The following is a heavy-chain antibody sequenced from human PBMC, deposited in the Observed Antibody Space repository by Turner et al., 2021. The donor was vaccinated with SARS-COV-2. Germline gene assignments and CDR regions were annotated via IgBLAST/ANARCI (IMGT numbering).Heavy chain of an antibody. J-gene: IGHJ4*02. CDR2: ISGSGGST. CDR1: GFTFSSYA. Sequence: EVQLLESGGGLVQPGTSLRLSCAASGFTFSSYAMSWVRQAPGKGLEWVSAISGSGGSTYYAASVKGRFTISRDNSKNTLYLQMNSLRAEDTVVYYCAQAGLEISSHFDYWGQGNLVTVSS. V-gene: IGHV3-23*01. CDR3: AQAGLEISSHFDY. D-gene: IGHD3-3*01.